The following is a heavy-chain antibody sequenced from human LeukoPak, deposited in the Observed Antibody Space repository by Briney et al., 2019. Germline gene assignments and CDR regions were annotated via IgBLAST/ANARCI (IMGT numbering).Heavy chain of an antibody. CDR3: ATVSGSYFSDDY. Sequence: ASVKVSCKVSGYTLTELSMHWVRQAPGKGLEWMGGFDPEDGETIYAQKFQGRVTMTEDTSTDTAYMELSSLRSEDTAVYYCATVSGSYFSDDYWGQGTLVTVSS. CDR1: GYTLTELS. D-gene: IGHD1-26*01. J-gene: IGHJ4*02. V-gene: IGHV1-24*01. CDR2: FDPEDGET.